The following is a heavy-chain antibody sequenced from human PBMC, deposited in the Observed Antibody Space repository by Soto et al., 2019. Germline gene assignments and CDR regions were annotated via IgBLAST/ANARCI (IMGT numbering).Heavy chain of an antibody. D-gene: IGHD6-19*01. CDR1: GFTFSTSW. J-gene: IGHJ4*02. V-gene: IGHV3-74*01. Sequence: GGSLRLSCAASGFTFSTSWMHWVRQGPEKGLVWVSRINSDGSSTSYADSVKGRFTISRDNAKNMLYLQMNSLRAEDTAVYYCARGYSSGLGYWGQGTVVTVSS. CDR3: ARGYSSGLGY. CDR2: INSDGSST.